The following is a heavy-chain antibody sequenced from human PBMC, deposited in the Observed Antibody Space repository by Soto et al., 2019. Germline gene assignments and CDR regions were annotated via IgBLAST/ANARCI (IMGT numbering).Heavy chain of an antibody. Sequence: QVQLVESGGGVVQPGRSLRLSCAASGFTFSSYGMHWVRQAPGKGLEWVAVIWYDGSNKYYADSVKGRFTISRDNSKNTLYLQMNSLRAEDTAVYYCGREYSSGWYAPYWYFDLWGRGTLVTVSS. J-gene: IGHJ2*01. CDR3: GREYSSGWYAPYWYFDL. CDR2: IWYDGSNK. D-gene: IGHD6-19*01. CDR1: GFTFSSYG. V-gene: IGHV3-33*01.